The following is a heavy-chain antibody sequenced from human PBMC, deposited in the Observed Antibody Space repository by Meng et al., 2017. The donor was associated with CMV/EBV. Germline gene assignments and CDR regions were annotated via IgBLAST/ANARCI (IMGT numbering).Heavy chain of an antibody. D-gene: IGHD6-13*01. J-gene: IGHJ4*02. Sequence: QNTLKESGPPLVKPPPTLTLTCPFSGFSLSTSGVGVGWIRQPPGKALEWLALIYWDDDKRYSPSLKSRLTITKDTSKNQVVLTMTNMDPVDTATYYCARIAAAGRFDYWGQGTLVTVSS. CDR1: GFSLSTSGVG. V-gene: IGHV2-5*02. CDR3: ARIAAAGRFDY. CDR2: IYWDDDK.